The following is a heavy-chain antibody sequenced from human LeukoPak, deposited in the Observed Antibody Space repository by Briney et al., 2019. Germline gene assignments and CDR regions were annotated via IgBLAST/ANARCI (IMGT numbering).Heavy chain of an antibody. J-gene: IGHJ4*02. V-gene: IGHV4-59*01. D-gene: IGHD3-9*01. CDR2: IYSSGTT. Sequence: SGTLSLTCTVSGASISSYYWSWIRQPPGKGLEWIGYIYSSGTTSYNPSLRSRVTISVDTSKNQFSLKLSSVTAVDTAVYYCARSEYDILTGYYPSYFNYWGQGTLVTVSS. CDR3: ARSEYDILTGYYPSYFNY. CDR1: GASISSYY.